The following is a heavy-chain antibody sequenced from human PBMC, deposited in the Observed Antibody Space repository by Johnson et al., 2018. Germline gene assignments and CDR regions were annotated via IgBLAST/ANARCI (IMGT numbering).Heavy chain of an antibody. CDR2: ISYDGSNK. J-gene: IGHJ3*02. V-gene: IGHV3-30*03. Sequence: QVQLVESGGGVVQPGRSLRLSCAASGFTFSAYGMHWVRQAPGKGLEWVAVISYDGSNKYYTDSVKGRFTISRDNAEDTLYLQMNSLRAEDTSVYYCARDRYYDSSGYYAGASAAFDIWGQGTMVTVSS. D-gene: IGHD3-22*01. CDR1: GFTFSAYG. CDR3: ARDRYYDSSGYYAGASAAFDI.